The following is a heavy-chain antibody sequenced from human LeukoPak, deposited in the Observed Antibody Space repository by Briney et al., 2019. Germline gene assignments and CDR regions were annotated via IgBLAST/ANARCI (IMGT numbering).Heavy chain of an antibody. Sequence: GGSLRLSCAASGFTFSSYAMHWVRQAPGKGLEWVAVISYDGSSKYYADSVKGRFTISRDNSKNTLYLQMNSLRAEDTAVYYCARTAMALLNFDYWGQGTLVTVSS. CDR2: ISYDGSSK. V-gene: IGHV3-30*04. D-gene: IGHD5-18*01. CDR3: ARTAMALLNFDY. CDR1: GFTFSSYA. J-gene: IGHJ4*02.